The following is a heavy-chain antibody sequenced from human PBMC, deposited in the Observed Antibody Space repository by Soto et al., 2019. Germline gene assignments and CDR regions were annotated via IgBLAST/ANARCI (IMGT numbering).Heavy chain of an antibody. CDR3: AKDHGSSWYWVADS. J-gene: IGHJ4*02. Sequence: QLQLGDSGGGVVQPGRSLRLYCAASGFNFRSYGMHWVRQAPGKGLEWVAVISYDGSQTHYADSVKGRFTISRDNSKNPLFLQMNSLSPEDTAVYFCAKDHGSSWYWVADSWGQGPLVSVSS. D-gene: IGHD6-13*01. V-gene: IGHV3-30*18. CDR2: ISYDGSQT. CDR1: GFNFRSYG.